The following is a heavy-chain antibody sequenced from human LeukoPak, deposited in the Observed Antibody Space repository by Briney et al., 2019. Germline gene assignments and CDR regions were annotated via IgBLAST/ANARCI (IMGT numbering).Heavy chain of an antibody. CDR1: GFTFTTYW. CDR2: IKQDGSEK. Sequence: GGSLRLSCAASGFTFTTYWTHWVRQAPGKGLEWVANIKQDGSEKYYVDSAKGRFTISRDNGKNSVYLQMNSLRAEDTAVYYCARDGGHGGDLDYWGQGTLVTVSS. CDR3: ARDGGHGGDLDY. D-gene: IGHD2-21*02. V-gene: IGHV3-7*01. J-gene: IGHJ4*02.